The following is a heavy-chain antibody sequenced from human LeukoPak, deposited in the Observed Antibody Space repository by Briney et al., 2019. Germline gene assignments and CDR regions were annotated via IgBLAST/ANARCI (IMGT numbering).Heavy chain of an antibody. J-gene: IGHJ6*04. V-gene: IGHV4-39*01. Sequence: KPSETLSLTCSVSGGSISGSSYYWGWIRQPPGKGLEWIGSIYYSGSPYSGSTYYNPSLKSRVTISVDTSKNEFSLKLSSVTAADAAVYYCARRPEHRSFVRGKGTTVTVSS. D-gene: IGHD1/OR15-1a*01. CDR3: ARRPEHRSFV. CDR1: GGSISGSSYY. CDR2: IYYSGSPYSGST.